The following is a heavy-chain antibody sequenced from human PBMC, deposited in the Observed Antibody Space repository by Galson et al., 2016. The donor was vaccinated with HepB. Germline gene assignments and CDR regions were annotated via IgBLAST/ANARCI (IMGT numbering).Heavy chain of an antibody. CDR3: AKAQAEYTRSSFDY. CDR1: GFTFDDYA. V-gene: IGHV3-9*01. D-gene: IGHD6-6*01. Sequence: SLRLSCAASGFTFDDYAMHWVRQAPGKGLEWVAGISWNSNNIDYADSVKGRFTISRDNAKNSLHLQMNRLRTEDTALYYCAKAQAEYTRSSFDYWGHGTLVTVSS. CDR2: ISWNSNNI. J-gene: IGHJ4*01.